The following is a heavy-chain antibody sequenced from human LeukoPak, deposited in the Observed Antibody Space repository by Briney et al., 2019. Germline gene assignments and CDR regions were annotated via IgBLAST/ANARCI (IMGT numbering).Heavy chain of an antibody. CDR2: VDPEDGET. CDR3: ATMSGDYGEDAFDI. Sequence: GATVKISCKASGYPFTDSYLHWVQQAPGKGLEWMGRVDPEDGETIYAEKFQGRVTITAVTSTDTAYMELGSLRSEDTAVYYCATMSGDYGEDAFDIWGQGTMVTVSS. CDR1: GYPFTDSY. J-gene: IGHJ3*02. D-gene: IGHD4-17*01. V-gene: IGHV1-69-2*01.